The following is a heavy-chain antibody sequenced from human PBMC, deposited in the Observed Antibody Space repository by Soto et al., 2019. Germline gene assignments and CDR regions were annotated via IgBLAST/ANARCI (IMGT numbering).Heavy chain of an antibody. J-gene: IGHJ3*02. CDR2: IIPIFGTA. V-gene: IGHV1-69*01. CDR1: GGTFSSYA. Sequence: QVQLVQSGAEVKKPGSSVKVSCKASGGTFSSYAISWVRQAPGQGLEWMGGIIPIFGTANYAQKFQGRVTITADESTSTAYMELSSLRSEDTAVYYCARDNRICGGDCYNALDIWGQGTMVTVSS. CDR3: ARDNRICGGDCYNALDI. D-gene: IGHD2-21*02.